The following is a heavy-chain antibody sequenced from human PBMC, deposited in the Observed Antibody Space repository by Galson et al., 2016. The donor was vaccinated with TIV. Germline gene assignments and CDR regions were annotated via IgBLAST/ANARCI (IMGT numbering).Heavy chain of an antibody. CDR3: AREPSQYYFDSSGYFVPADY. CDR1: GYSISSGFY. Sequence: SETLSLTCAVSGYSISSGFYWGWIRQPPGKGLEWIGSIYHSGITYYNPSLKSRVTISVDTFKNRFSLKLNSVTAADTAVYYCAREPSQYYFDSSGYFVPADYWGQGTLVTVSS. CDR2: IYHSGIT. V-gene: IGHV4-38-2*02. J-gene: IGHJ4*02. D-gene: IGHD3-22*01.